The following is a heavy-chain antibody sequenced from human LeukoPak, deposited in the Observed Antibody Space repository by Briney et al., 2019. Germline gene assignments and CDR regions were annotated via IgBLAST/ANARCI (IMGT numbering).Heavy chain of an antibody. J-gene: IGHJ4*02. D-gene: IGHD1/OR15-1a*01. Sequence: GSLRLSCAASGFTFDDYGMSWVRQAPGKGLEWVSGINWSGGRTGYADSLKGRFTISRDNAKNTLYLQMNSLRDEDTALYYCARDLTTSDNWGQGTLVTVSS. CDR3: ARDLTTSDN. CDR1: GFTFDDYG. V-gene: IGHV3-20*04. CDR2: INWSGGRT.